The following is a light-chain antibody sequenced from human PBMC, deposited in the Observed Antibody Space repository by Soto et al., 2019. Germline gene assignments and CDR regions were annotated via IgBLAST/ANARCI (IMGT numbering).Light chain of an antibody. CDR2: DSS. Sequence: EIVLTQSPATLSLSPGERAALSCRASQSISDYLAWYQQKPGQAPRLLIYDSSNRAAGIPARFSGSGSGTDFTLTISSLEPEDFAIYYCQQRSSWPRTFGQGTRLEIK. CDR1: QSISDY. V-gene: IGKV3-11*01. CDR3: QQRSSWPRT. J-gene: IGKJ2*01.